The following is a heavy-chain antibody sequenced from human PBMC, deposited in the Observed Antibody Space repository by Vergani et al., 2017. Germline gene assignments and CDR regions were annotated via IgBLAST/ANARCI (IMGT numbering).Heavy chain of an antibody. V-gene: IGHV3-33*01. Sequence: QVQLVESGGGVVQPGRSLRLSCAASGFTFSSYGMHWVRQALGKGLEWVAVIWYDGSNKYYADSVKGRFTISRDNSKNTLYLQMNSLRAEDTAVYYCARDYYDSSGQACDYWGQGTLVTVSS. J-gene: IGHJ4*02. CDR1: GFTFSSYG. CDR3: ARDYYDSSGQACDY. D-gene: IGHD3-22*01. CDR2: IWYDGSNK.